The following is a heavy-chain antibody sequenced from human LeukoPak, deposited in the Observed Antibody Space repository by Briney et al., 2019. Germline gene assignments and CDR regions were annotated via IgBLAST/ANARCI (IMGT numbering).Heavy chain of an antibody. CDR1: GFTFSSYG. CDR2: IRYDGSNK. D-gene: IGHD4-11*01. J-gene: IGHJ4*02. CDR3: ANPYDYSNLPSDY. V-gene: IGHV3-30*02. Sequence: QTGGSLRLSCAASGFTFSSYGMHWVRQAPGKGLEWVAFIRYDGSNKYYADSVKGRFTISRDNSKNTLYLQMNSLRAEDTAVYYCANPYDYSNLPSDYWGQGTLVTVSS.